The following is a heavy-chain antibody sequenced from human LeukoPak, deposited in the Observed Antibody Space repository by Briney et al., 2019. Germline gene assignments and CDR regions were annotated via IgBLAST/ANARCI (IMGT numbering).Heavy chain of an antibody. D-gene: IGHD3-22*01. Sequence: SETLSLTCAVSGGSIFSTNWWSWVRQPPGKGLEWIGQIFYSGSTSYSPSLKSRVTISMDKSKNQFSLKLSSVTAADTAVYYCASYYYDSSGYWGYFDYWGQGTLVTVSS. CDR2: IFYSGST. J-gene: IGHJ4*02. CDR1: GGSIFSTNW. CDR3: ASYYYDSSGYWGYFDY. V-gene: IGHV4-4*02.